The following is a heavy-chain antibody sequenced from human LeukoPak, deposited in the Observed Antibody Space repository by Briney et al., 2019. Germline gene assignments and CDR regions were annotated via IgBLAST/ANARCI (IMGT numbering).Heavy chain of an antibody. J-gene: IGHJ4*02. CDR2: MNPNSGNT. Sequence: GASVTVSCKASGYTFTSYDINWVRQATGQGLEWMGWMNPNSGNTGYAQKFQGRVTMTRNTSISTAYMELSSLRSEDTAVYYCARVGGYDFWSGYYTPFDYWGQGTLVTVSS. CDR1: GYTFTSYD. CDR3: ARVGGYDFWSGYYTPFDY. V-gene: IGHV1-8*01. D-gene: IGHD3-3*01.